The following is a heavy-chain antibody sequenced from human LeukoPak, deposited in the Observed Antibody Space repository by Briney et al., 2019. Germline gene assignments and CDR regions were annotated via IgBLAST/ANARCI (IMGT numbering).Heavy chain of an antibody. J-gene: IGHJ3*02. CDR3: ARDRGYSYGPGAFDI. CDR2: ISYDGSNK. V-gene: IGHV3-30*03. D-gene: IGHD5-18*01. Sequence: GGSLRLSCAASGFTFNTYGMHWVRQAPGKGLEWVAVISYDGSNKYYADSVKGRFTISRDNSKNTLYLQMNSLRAEDTAVYYCARDRGYSYGPGAFDIWGQGTMVTVSS. CDR1: GFTFNTYG.